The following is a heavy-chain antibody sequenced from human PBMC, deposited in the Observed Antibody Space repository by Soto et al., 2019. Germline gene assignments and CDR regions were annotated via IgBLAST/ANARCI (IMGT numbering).Heavy chain of an antibody. V-gene: IGHV2-5*02. Sequence: QITLKESGPTLVKPTQTLTLTCTFSGFSLSTSGVGVGWIRQPPGKALEWLALIYWDDDKRYSPSLKSRLTITKDTAKNQVVLTMTNMDPVDTATYYCAHRLDDIWTGYFPGGFDYWGQGTLVTVSS. CDR3: AHRLDDIWTGYFPGGFDY. D-gene: IGHD3-9*01. CDR1: GFSLSTSGVG. J-gene: IGHJ4*02. CDR2: IYWDDDK.